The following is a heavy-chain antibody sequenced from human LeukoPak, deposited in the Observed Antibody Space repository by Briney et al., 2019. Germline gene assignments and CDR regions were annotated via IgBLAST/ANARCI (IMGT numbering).Heavy chain of an antibody. CDR1: GFTYRSYA. CDR3: AKSLGVGGYTRYKGFDQ. J-gene: IGHJ4*02. D-gene: IGHD5-24*01. V-gene: IGHV3-23*01. Sequence: GGSLRLSCAASGFTYRSYAMRWVRQAPGKALEWVSAISGSGCSTFYADSVKGRFTISRDNSKNTLQLQMNILRAEETAVYYCAKSLGVGGYTRYKGFDQWGQGTLVPVSS. CDR2: ISGSGCST.